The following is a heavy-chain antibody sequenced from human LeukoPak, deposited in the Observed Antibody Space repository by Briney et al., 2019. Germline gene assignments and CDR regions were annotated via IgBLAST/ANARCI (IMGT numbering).Heavy chain of an antibody. CDR3: ARHREATTVTNFDY. CDR1: GASISSYY. Sequence: SETLSLTCTVSGASISSYYWSWIRQPPGKGLEWIGRIYTSGSTNYNPSLKSRVTMSVDTSENQFSLRLSSVTAADTAVYYCARHREATTVTNFDYWGQGTLVTVSS. V-gene: IGHV4-4*07. D-gene: IGHD4-17*01. CDR2: IYTSGST. J-gene: IGHJ4*02.